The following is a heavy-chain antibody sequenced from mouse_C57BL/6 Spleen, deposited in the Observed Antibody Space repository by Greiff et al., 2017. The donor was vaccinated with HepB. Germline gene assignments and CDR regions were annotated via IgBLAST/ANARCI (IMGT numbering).Heavy chain of an antibody. CDR3: ARGEIYYAMDY. J-gene: IGHJ4*01. V-gene: IGHV1-64*01. Sequence: QVQLQQSGAELVKPGASVKLSCKASGYTFTSYWMHWVKQRPGQGLEWIGMIHPNSGSTNYNEKFKSKATLTVDNSSSTAYMQLSSLTSEDSAVYYCARGEIYYAMDYWGQGTSVTVSS. CDR2: IHPNSGST. CDR1: GYTFTSYW.